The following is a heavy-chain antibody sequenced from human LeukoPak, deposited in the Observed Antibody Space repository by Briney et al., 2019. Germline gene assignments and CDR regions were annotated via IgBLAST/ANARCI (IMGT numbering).Heavy chain of an antibody. Sequence: GRSLRLSCAASGFTFDDYAMHWVRQAPGKGLEWVSGISWNSGSIGYADSVKGRFTISGDNAKNPLYLQMNSLRAEDTALYYCAKTIAAAGILPLDYWGQGTLVTVSS. CDR3: AKTIAAAGILPLDY. CDR2: ISWNSGSI. V-gene: IGHV3-9*01. CDR1: GFTFDDYA. J-gene: IGHJ4*02. D-gene: IGHD6-13*01.